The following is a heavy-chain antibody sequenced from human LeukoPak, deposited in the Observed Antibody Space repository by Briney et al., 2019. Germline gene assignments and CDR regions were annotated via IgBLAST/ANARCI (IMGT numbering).Heavy chain of an antibody. J-gene: IGHJ4*02. Sequence: GGSLRLSCAASGFTFSSYSMNWVRQAPGKGLEWISYITSGSSSIHYADSVKGRFTVSRDNAKNSVYLQMNSLRDEDTAVYYCARHYYGSGSVDYWGQGTLVTVSS. CDR1: GFTFSSYS. CDR2: ITSGSSSI. CDR3: ARHYYGSGSVDY. V-gene: IGHV3-48*02. D-gene: IGHD3-10*01.